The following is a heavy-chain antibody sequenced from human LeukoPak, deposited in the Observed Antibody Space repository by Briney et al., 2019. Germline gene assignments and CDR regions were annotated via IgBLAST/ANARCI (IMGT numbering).Heavy chain of an antibody. D-gene: IGHD3-10*01. CDR3: AKEIRGHGTTDY. CDR1: GFTFSDYY. CDR2: ISGSGGST. Sequence: SGGSLRLSCAASGFTFSDYYMSWVRQAPGKGLEWVSAISGSGGSTYYADSVKGRFTISRDNSKNTLYLQMNSLRAEDTAVYYCAKEIRGHGTTDYWGQGTLVTVSS. J-gene: IGHJ4*02. V-gene: IGHV3-23*01.